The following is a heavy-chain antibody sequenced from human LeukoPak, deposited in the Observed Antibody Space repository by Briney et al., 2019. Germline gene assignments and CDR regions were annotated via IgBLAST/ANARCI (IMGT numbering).Heavy chain of an antibody. CDR3: ARSHLGLYYYMVV. V-gene: IGHV3-30*01. CDR2: ISYDGSNK. CDR1: GFTFSSYA. J-gene: IGHJ6*03. D-gene: IGHD1-26*01. Sequence: PGGSLRLSCAASGFTFSSYAMHWVRQAPGKGLEWVAVISYDGSNKYYADSVKGRFTISRDNSKNTLYLQMNSLRAEDTAVYYCARSHLGLYYYMVVWGKGTTVTVSS.